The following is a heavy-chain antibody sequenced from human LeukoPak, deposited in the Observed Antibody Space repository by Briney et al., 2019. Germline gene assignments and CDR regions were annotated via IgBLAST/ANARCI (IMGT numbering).Heavy chain of an antibody. CDR3: TTDQFNSFDI. CDR1: GFTFSGST. D-gene: IGHD5-24*01. CDR2: MRSKANSFVT. Sequence: PGGSLKLSCTASGFTFSGSTVHWVRQASGKGLEWVGRMRSKANSFVTTYTTSVQGRFTISRDDSKNTAYLQMNSLRTGDTALYYCTTDQFNSFDIWGRGTMVTVSS. J-gene: IGHJ3*02. V-gene: IGHV3-73*01.